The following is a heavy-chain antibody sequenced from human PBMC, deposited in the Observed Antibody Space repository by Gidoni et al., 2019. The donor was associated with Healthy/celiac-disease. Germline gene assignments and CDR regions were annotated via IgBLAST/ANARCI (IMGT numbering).Heavy chain of an antibody. CDR2: ISSSSSYI. J-gene: IGHJ4*02. D-gene: IGHD6-13*01. V-gene: IGHV3-21*01. Sequence: VLLVESWGGLVNPSCSLILSCAAYGLPFCSYLMNGVRKAPGKGLEWGSSISSSSSYIYYADSVKGRFTIARDNAKNSLYLQMNSLRAEDTAVYYCARDPWTSSSWYDEYYFDYWGQGTLVTVSS. CDR3: ARDPWTSSSWYDEYYFDY. CDR1: GLPFCSYL.